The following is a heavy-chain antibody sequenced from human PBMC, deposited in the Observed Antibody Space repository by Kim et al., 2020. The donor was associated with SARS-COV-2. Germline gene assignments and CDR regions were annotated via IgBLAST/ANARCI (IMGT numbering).Heavy chain of an antibody. D-gene: IGHD6-13*01. CDR3: AREGIAAAGRNTYYFDF. Sequence: VKGRFTTTVYNAKNSLYLQMSSLRAEDTAVYYCAREGIAAAGRNTYYFDFWGQGTLVTVSS. V-gene: IGHV3-11*04. J-gene: IGHJ4*02.